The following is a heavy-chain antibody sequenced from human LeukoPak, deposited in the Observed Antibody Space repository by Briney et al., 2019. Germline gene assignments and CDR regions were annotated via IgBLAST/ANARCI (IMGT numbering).Heavy chain of an antibody. CDR2: FDPEDGET. D-gene: IGHD6-19*01. J-gene: IGHJ4*02. Sequence: ASVKVSCKVSGYTLTELSMHWVRQAPGKGLEWMGGFDPEDGETIYAQKFQGRVTITADKSTSTAYMELSSLRSEDTAVYYCARVAGTCFDYWGQGTLVTVSS. CDR3: ARVAGTCFDY. V-gene: IGHV1-24*01. CDR1: GYTLTELS.